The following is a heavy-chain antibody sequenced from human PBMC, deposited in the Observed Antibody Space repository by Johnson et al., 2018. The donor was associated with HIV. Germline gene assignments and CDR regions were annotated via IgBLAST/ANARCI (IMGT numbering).Heavy chain of an antibody. D-gene: IGHD2-15*01. CDR2: ISYDGSNK. J-gene: IGHJ3*02. CDR1: GFTFRNYA. V-gene: IGHV3-30*04. Sequence: MQLVESGGGVVQPGTSLRLSCAASGFTFRNYAMHWVRQAPGKGLEWVAVISYDGSNKYYADSVKGRFTISRDNGNNSLYLQMNSLRAEDAAVYYCTGRDLLRAFDIWGQGTMVTVSS. CDR3: TGRDLLRAFDI.